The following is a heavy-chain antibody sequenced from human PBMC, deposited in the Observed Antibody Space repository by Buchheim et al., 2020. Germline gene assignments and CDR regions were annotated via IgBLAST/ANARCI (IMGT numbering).Heavy chain of an antibody. J-gene: IGHJ5*02. Sequence: QVQLVQSGAEVKKPGASVKVSCKASGYTFTGYYMHWVRQAPGQGLEWMGWINPNSGGTNYAQKFQGRITMTRDTSISTAYMELSRLRSDDTAVYYCARSPSRIAARLNNWFDPWGQGTL. CDR3: ARSPSRIAARLNNWFDP. CDR1: GYTFTGYY. CDR2: INPNSGGT. D-gene: IGHD6-6*01. V-gene: IGHV1-2*02.